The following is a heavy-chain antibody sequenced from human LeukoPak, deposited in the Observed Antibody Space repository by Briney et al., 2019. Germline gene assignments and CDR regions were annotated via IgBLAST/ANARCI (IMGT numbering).Heavy chain of an antibody. V-gene: IGHV4-39*02. CDR1: VASLTTSSYY. Sequence: SETLSLTCIVSVASLTTSSYYWGWVSQPPGTGLESLGNIHYLGNTSYNPSLKTRVAISVDTSKNLFSLKLSSVTAADTALYYCARLTGYSYGVFDSWGQGTLVTVSS. CDR3: ARLTGYSYGVFDS. CDR2: IHYLGNT. J-gene: IGHJ4*02. D-gene: IGHD5-18*01.